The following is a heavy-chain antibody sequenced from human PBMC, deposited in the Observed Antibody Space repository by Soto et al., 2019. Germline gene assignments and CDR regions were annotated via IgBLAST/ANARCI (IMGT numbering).Heavy chain of an antibody. V-gene: IGHV1-46*01. D-gene: IGHD2-8*01. CDR1: GYTFTSYY. CDR3: ARGPQDRLMTTDPPTDY. Sequence: ASVKVSCKASGYTFTSYYMHRVRQAPGQGLEWMGIINPSGGSTSYAQKFQGRVTMTRDTSTSTVYMELSSLRSEDTAVYYCARGPQDRLMTTDPPTDYWGQGTLATVSS. J-gene: IGHJ4*02. CDR2: INPSGGST.